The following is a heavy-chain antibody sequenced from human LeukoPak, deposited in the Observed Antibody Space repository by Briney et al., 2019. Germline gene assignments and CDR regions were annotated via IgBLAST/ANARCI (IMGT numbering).Heavy chain of an antibody. J-gene: IGHJ6*03. Sequence: GGSLRLSCAASGFTFSSYAMSWVRQAPGKGLEWVSGFLVSGYSTYYANSVKGRFTISRDNSNNTLYLQMNSLRAEDTAVYYCAKLGGHPLHNYYVGVWGKGTTVAVSS. CDR1: GFTFSSYA. D-gene: IGHD3-16*01. V-gene: IGHV3-23*01. CDR2: FLVSGYST. CDR3: AKLGGHPLHNYYVGV.